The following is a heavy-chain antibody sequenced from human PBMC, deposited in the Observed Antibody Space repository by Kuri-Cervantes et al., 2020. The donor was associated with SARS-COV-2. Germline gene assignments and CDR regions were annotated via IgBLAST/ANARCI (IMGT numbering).Heavy chain of an antibody. J-gene: IGHJ6*03. CDR1: GGSISSGNYY. V-gene: IGHV4-61*02. D-gene: IGHD3-3*01. CDR2: PKNRGST. CDR3: ARQSSTRRYYDFWTGDMDV. Sequence: SQTLSLTCGVSGGSISSGNYYWSWIRQPAGKGLEWIGRPKNRGSTDYNPSLTSRVTMSVDTSKNQLSLNLSSVTAADTAVYYCARQSSTRRYYDFWTGDMDVWGKGTTVTVSS.